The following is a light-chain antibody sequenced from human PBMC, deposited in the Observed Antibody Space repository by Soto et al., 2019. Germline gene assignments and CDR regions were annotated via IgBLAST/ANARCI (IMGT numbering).Light chain of an antibody. CDR2: GAS. Sequence: EIVLTQSPGTLSLSPGERATLSCRASQSVGGNYLAWFQQKPGQAPSLLIYGASNRATGIPDRFSGSGSGTDFTLTISRLEPEDFAVYYCQHYGSSPWTFGQGTEVEVK. CDR1: QSVGGNY. J-gene: IGKJ1*01. V-gene: IGKV3-20*01. CDR3: QHYGSSPWT.